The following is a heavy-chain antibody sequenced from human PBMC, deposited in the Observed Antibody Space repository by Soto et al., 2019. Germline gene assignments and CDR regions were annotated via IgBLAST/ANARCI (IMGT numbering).Heavy chain of an antibody. CDR1: DDSSSNYK. CDR3: VRQGFGRLHGLVDV. Sequence: QVQLQESGPGLVKPSETLSLTCTVSDDSSSNYKWSWIRQPPGRRLEWIGYIDSNGGTSYNPSLQTRFPISIATSTTQFFLKLSSVTAADTAVYYCVRQGFGRLHGLVDVWGQGTTVTVSS. CDR2: IDSNGGT. J-gene: IGHJ6*02. V-gene: IGHV4-59*08. D-gene: IGHD3-10*01.